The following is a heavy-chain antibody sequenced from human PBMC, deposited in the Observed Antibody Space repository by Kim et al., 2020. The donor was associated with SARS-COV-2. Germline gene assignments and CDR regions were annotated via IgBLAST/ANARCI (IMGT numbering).Heavy chain of an antibody. CDR1: GFTFSDHY. CDR3: NRVYSSQSRFDVIDF. J-gene: IGHJ3*01. V-gene: IGHV3-72*01. Sequence: GGSLRLSCAASGFTFSDHYMDWVRQAPGKGLEWVGRTRNKANSYTTEYAASVKGRFTISRDDLQNSLYLQMNSLETEDTAIYYCNRVYSSQSRFDVIDFWGQGTMVTVSS. CDR2: TRNKANSYTT. D-gene: IGHD3-22*01.